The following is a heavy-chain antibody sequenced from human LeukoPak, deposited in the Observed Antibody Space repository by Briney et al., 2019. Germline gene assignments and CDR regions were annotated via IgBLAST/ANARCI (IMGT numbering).Heavy chain of an antibody. CDR3: ARHVYCTNGICSDY. CDR1: GGSIS. J-gene: IGHJ4*02. D-gene: IGHD2-8*01. Sequence: SETLSLTCTVSGGSISAGSASPQGRGWSGLGGSTFYNPSLKSRVTASVDTSKNQFSLKLSSVTAADTAVYYCARHVYCTNGICSDYWGQGTLVTVSS. V-gene: IGHV4-39*01. CDR2: GST.